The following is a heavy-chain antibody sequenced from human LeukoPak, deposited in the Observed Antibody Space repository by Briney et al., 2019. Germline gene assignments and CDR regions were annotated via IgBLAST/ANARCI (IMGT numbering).Heavy chain of an antibody. CDR1: GFTVSSNY. V-gene: IGHV3-66*02. CDR2: IYSGGST. Sequence: GGSLRLSCAASGFTVSSNYMSWVRQAPGKGLEWVSVIYSGGSTYYADSVKGRFTISRGNSKNTLYLQMNSLRAEDTAVYYCARDGGDDYYYYGMDVWGQGTTVTVSS. D-gene: IGHD2-21*02. CDR3: ARDGGDDYYYYGMDV. J-gene: IGHJ6*02.